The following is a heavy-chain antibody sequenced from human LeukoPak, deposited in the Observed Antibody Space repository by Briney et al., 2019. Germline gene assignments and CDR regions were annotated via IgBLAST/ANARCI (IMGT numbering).Heavy chain of an antibody. CDR1: GGSISSSSYY. J-gene: IGHJ4*02. Sequence: SSETLSLTCTVSGGSISSSSYYWGWIRQPPGKGLEWIGSIYYSGSTYYNPSLESRVTISVDTSKNQFSLKLSSVTAADTAVYYCARHVEGAAANYFDYWGQGTLVTVSS. CDR3: ARHVEGAAANYFDY. CDR2: IYYSGST. V-gene: IGHV4-39*01. D-gene: IGHD6-25*01.